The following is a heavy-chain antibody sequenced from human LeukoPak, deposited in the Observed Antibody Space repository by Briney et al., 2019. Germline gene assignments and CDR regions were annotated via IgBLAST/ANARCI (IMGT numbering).Heavy chain of an antibody. J-gene: IGHJ4*02. D-gene: IGHD2-21*02. CDR3: ARVGAGDCCFFNY. CDR1: EYTYTGYY. Sequence: ASVKVSCKASEYTYTGYYMHWVRQAPGQGLEWIGWINPNSGGTSYAQKFQGRVTMTGDTSISTAYMDLSKLRSDDTAVYYCARVGAGDCCFFNYWGQGTLVTVSS. CDR2: INPNSGGT. V-gene: IGHV1-2*02.